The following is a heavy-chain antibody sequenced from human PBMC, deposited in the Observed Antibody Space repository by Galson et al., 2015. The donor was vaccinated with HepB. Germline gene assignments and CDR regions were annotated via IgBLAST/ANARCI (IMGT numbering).Heavy chain of an antibody. Sequence: SLRLSCAASGFTFSSYGMHWVRQAPGKGLEWVAVISYDGSNKYYADSVKGRFTISRDNSKNTLYLQMNSLRAEDTAVYYCAKDDDSSGYYPGDYWGQGTLVTVSS. CDR2: ISYDGSNK. CDR3: AKDDDSSGYYPGDY. J-gene: IGHJ4*02. V-gene: IGHV3-30*18. CDR1: GFTFSSYG. D-gene: IGHD3-22*01.